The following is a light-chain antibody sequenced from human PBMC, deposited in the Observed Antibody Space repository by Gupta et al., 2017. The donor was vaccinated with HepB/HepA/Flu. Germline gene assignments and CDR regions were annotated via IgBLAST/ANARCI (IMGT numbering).Light chain of an antibody. CDR1: SSHIGTNY. CDR3: AAWDDSLSGPV. J-gene: IGLJ7*01. CDR2: RNN. V-gene: IGLV1-47*01. Sequence: QSVLTQPPSASGTPGQRVTISCSGSSSHIGTNYVYWYQQLPVTAPKVLVYRNNQRPSGVPERFSGSKSGTSASLAISGLRAEDEADYYCAAWDDSLSGPVFGGGTKLTVL.